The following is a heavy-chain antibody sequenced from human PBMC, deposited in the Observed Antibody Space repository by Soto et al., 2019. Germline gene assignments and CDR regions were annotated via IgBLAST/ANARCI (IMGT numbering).Heavy chain of an antibody. CDR3: AKDGAPYGEYHYFDY. CDR1: GFTFSVYA. V-gene: IGHV3-23*01. CDR2: ISGSCGRT. J-gene: IGHJ4*02. D-gene: IGHD4-17*01. Sequence: PVGSLRLSCAASGFTFSVYAMSWARHAPGKGLQWVSTISGSCGRTYYAESVKGRFTISRDNSKNTLYLQMNSLRAEDTAVYYCAKDGAPYGEYHYFDYWGQGTLVTVSS.